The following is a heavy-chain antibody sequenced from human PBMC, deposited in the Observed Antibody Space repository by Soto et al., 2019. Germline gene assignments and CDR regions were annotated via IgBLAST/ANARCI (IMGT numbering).Heavy chain of an antibody. CDR1: GYTFSNYG. Sequence: ASVKVSCKTSGYTFSNYGITWVRQAPGQGLEWMGWINPNSGGTNYAQKFQGRVTMTRDTSISTAYMELSRLRSDDTAVYYCASRIAAAPSFDYWGQGTLVTVSS. CDR2: INPNSGGT. V-gene: IGHV1-2*02. J-gene: IGHJ4*02. D-gene: IGHD6-13*01. CDR3: ASRIAAAPSFDY.